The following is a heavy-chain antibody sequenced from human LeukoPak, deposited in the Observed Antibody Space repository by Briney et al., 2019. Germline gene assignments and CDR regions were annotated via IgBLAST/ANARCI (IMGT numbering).Heavy chain of an antibody. V-gene: IGHV3-21*01. Sequence: GGSLRLSCAASGFTFSSYSMNWVRQAPGKGLEWVSSISSSSSYIYYADSVKGRFTISRDNAKNSLYLQMNSLRAEDTAVYYCARGLYYYDSSGYHDYWGQGTLVTVSS. CDR2: ISSSSSYI. CDR3: ARGLYYYDSSGYHDY. D-gene: IGHD3-22*01. J-gene: IGHJ4*02. CDR1: GFTFSSYS.